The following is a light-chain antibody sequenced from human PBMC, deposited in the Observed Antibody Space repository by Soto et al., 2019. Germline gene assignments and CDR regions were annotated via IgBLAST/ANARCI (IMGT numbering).Light chain of an antibody. CDR3: QHYNNWPPWT. CDR1: QSVSSSY. CDR2: GAS. Sequence: EIVLTQSPGTLSLSPWERATLSCRACQSVSSSYSAWYQQKPGQAPRLLIYGASTRATGIPARFSGSGSGTEFTLTISSLQSEDFAVYYCQHYNNWPPWTFGQGTKVDNK. V-gene: IGKV3-15*01. J-gene: IGKJ1*01.